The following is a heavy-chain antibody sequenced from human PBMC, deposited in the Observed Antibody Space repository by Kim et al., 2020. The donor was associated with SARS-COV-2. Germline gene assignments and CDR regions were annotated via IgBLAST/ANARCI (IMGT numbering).Heavy chain of an antibody. J-gene: IGHJ4*02. Sequence: ASVKVSCKASGYTFTSYGISWVRQAPGQGLEWMGWISAYNGNTNYAQKLQGRVTMTTDTSTSTAYMELRSLRSDDTAVYYCAREAPVEGYCSGGSCYSQHLTDYWGQGTLVTVSS. V-gene: IGHV1-18*01. CDR1: GYTFTSYG. CDR2: ISAYNGNT. D-gene: IGHD2-15*01. CDR3: AREAPVEGYCSGGSCYSQHLTDY.